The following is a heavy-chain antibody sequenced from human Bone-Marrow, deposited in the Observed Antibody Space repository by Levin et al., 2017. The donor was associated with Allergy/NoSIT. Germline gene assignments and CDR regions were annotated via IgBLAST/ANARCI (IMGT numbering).Heavy chain of an antibody. CDR3: ARDGMSDVMTGLVWAYYYAMDV. CDR1: GFNFSNFA. V-gene: IGHV3-30-3*01. D-gene: IGHD3-9*01. J-gene: IGHJ6*02. Sequence: LTGGSLRLSCVASGFNFSNFAMHWVRQAPGKGLEWVGVISFDGNKEHYPDSVKGRFTISRDNSKNTLSLQMNSLRGEDTALYYCARDGMSDVMTGLVWAYYYAMDVWGQGTTVTVSS. CDR2: ISFDGNKE.